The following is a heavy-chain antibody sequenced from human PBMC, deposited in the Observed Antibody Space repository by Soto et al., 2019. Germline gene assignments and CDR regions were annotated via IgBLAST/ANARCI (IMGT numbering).Heavy chain of an antibody. D-gene: IGHD1-26*01. CDR2: ISSGGSPI. CDR1: GFTFSSYA. J-gene: IGHJ4*02. Sequence: SGGSLRLSCAASGFTFSSYAMSWVRQAPGKGLEWISYISSGGSPIHYADSVKGRFTISRDNAKNSVYLQMNSLRAEDTAVYYCARGIIGGTYYYFDFWGQGTLVTVSS. CDR3: ARGIIGGTYYYFDF. V-gene: IGHV3-48*03.